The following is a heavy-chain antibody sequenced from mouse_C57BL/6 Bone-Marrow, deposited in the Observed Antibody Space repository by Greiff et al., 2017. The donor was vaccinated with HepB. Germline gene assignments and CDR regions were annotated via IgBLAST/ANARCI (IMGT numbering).Heavy chain of an antibody. J-gene: IGHJ2*01. D-gene: IGHD4-1*01. Sequence: EVKLMESGPGLVKPSQSLSLTCSVTGYSITSGYYWNWIRQFPGNKLEWMGYISYDGSNNYNPSLKKRISITRDTSKNQFFLKLNSVTTEDTATYYCAREEGLTGTDFDYWGQGTTLTVSS. V-gene: IGHV3-6*01. CDR2: ISYDGSN. CDR3: AREEGLTGTDFDY. CDR1: GYSITSGYY.